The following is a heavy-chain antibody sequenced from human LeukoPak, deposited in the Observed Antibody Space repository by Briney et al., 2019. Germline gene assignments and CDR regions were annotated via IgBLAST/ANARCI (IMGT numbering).Heavy chain of an antibody. J-gene: IGHJ4*02. D-gene: IGHD5-12*01. CDR3: VRDGGVSGYDLLDY. CDR2: IKPDGSQK. CDR1: GFNFRSYW. V-gene: IGHV3-7*01. Sequence: QPGGSLRLSCAASGFNFRSYWMTWVRQAPGKGLEWVANIKPDGSQKFCVDSVKDRFTISRDNAKNSVFLQMNSLRAEDTAVYYCVRDGGVSGYDLLDYWGQGTLVTVSS.